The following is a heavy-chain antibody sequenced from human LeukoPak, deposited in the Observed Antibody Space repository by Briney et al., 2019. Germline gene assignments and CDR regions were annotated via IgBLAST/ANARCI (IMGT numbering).Heavy chain of an antibody. CDR1: GFTFSSYA. CDR2: ISGSGGST. D-gene: IGHD3-10*01. Sequence: PGGSLRLSCAASGFTFSSYAMSWVRQAPGKGLEWVSAISGSGGSTYYADSVKGRFTISRDNSKNTLYLQMNSLRAEDTAVHYCAKMGRDPEEDNWFDPWGQGTLVTVSS. J-gene: IGHJ5*02. CDR3: AKMGRDPEEDNWFDP. V-gene: IGHV3-23*01.